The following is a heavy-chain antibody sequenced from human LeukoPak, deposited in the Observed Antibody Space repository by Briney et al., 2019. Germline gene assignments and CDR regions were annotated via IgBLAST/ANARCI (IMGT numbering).Heavy chain of an antibody. CDR1: GFTFSSYW. V-gene: IGHV3-74*01. CDR2: INSDGSST. J-gene: IGHJ6*02. CDR3: ARTPMVRGVTQGYYYYYGMDV. D-gene: IGHD3-10*01. Sequence: GGSLRLSCAASGFTFSSYWMHWVRQAPGKGLVWVSRINSDGSSTSYADSVKGRFTISGDNAKNTLYLQMNSLRAEDTAVYYCARTPMVRGVTQGYYYYYGMDVWGQGTTVTVSS.